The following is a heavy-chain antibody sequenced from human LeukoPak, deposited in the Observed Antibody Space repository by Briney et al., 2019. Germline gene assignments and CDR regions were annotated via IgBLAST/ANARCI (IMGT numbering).Heavy chain of an antibody. CDR1: GGSISSSGYY. J-gene: IGHJ3*02. V-gene: IGHV4-39*07. CDR2: IYYSGST. D-gene: IGHD3-22*01. CDR3: ASGGSGYPLAAFDI. Sequence: PSETLSLTCTVSGGSISSSGYYWGWIRQPPGKGLEWIGSIYYSGSTYYNPSLKSRVTISVDTSKNQFSLKLSSVTAADTAVYYCASGGSGYPLAAFDIWGQGTMVTVSS.